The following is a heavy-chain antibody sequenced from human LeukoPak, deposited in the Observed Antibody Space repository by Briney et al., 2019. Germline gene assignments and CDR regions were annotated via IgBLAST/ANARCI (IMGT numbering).Heavy chain of an antibody. D-gene: IGHD3-3*01. J-gene: IGHJ6*02. CDR2: ISAYNGNT. CDR3: ARDLSITIFGVVSDYYGMDV. CDR1: GYIFTSYG. Sequence: ASVKVSCKASGYIFTSYGISWVRQAPGQGLEWMGWISAYNGNTNYAQKLQGRVTMTTDTSTSTAYMELRSLRSDDTAVYYCARDLSITIFGVVSDYYGMDVWGQGTTVTVSS. V-gene: IGHV1-18*01.